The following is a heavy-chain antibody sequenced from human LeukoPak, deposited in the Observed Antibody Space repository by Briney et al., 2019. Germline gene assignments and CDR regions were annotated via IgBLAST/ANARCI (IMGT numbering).Heavy chain of an antibody. D-gene: IGHD6-13*01. Sequence: ASVKVSCKASGYTFTGYYMHWVRQAPGPGLEWMGWINPNSGGTNYAQKFQGRVTMTRDTSISTAYMELSRLRSDDTAVYYCATSSSWYGSWFDPWGQGTLVTVSS. CDR3: ATSSSWYGSWFDP. CDR2: INPNSGGT. J-gene: IGHJ5*02. CDR1: GYTFTGYY. V-gene: IGHV1-2*02.